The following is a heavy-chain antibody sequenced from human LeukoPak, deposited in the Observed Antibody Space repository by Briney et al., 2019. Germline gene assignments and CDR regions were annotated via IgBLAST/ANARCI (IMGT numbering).Heavy chain of an antibody. D-gene: IGHD5-18*01. V-gene: IGHV5-51*01. CDR1: GYSFTSYW. CDR3: ARCPNRGYSYGPIDY. Sequence: GESLKISCKGSGYSFTSYWIGWVRQMPGKGLEWMGIIYPGDSDTRYSPSFQGQVTISADKSISTAYLQWSSLKASDTAMYYCARCPNRGYSYGPIDYWGQGTLATVSS. J-gene: IGHJ4*02. CDR2: IYPGDSDT.